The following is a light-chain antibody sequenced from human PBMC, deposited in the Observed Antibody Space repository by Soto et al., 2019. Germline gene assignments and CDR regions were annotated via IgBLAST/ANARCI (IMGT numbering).Light chain of an antibody. CDR1: QSISTW. J-gene: IGKJ4*01. CDR2: QAS. CDR3: QQYNTPPLT. Sequence: DIQMTQSPSTLSASVGDRVTLTCRASQSISTWLAWYQQKPGKAPKLLIYQASSLEGGVPSRFSGGGSGTEFNITSSSLQPDDFATYYCQQYNTPPLTFGGGTTVEIK. V-gene: IGKV1-5*03.